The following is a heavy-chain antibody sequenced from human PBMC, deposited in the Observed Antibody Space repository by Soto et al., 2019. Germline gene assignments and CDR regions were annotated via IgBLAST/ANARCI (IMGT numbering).Heavy chain of an antibody. CDR3: SRVDPGETSPFDH. D-gene: IGHD3-10*01. J-gene: IGHJ4*02. V-gene: IGHV1-46*03. Sequence: GASVKVSCEASGYIFTSYYIHWVRQAPGQGLEWMGWINPFDGSRMFAQSFQGRVTMTRDTSTSTVYMEVSSLRSEDTAVYYCSRVDPGETSPFDHWGQGTLVTVSS. CDR2: INPFDGSR. CDR1: GYIFTSYY.